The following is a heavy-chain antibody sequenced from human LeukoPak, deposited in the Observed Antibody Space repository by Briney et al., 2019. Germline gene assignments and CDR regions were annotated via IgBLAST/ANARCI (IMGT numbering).Heavy chain of an antibody. CDR2: INPNGIST. V-gene: IGHV1-46*01. J-gene: IGHJ4*02. CDR3: VRESRGGYFDY. D-gene: IGHD3-10*01. Sequence: GASVKLSCKASGDTFTNYYVHWVRQAPGQGLEWLGLINPNGISTNYAQRFQGRVTMTRDTSTGTVYMELSSLISDDTALYYCVRESRGGYFDYWGQGTLVTVSS. CDR1: GDTFTNYY.